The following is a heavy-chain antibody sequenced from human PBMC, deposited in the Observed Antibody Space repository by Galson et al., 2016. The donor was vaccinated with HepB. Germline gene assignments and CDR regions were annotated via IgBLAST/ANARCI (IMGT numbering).Heavy chain of an antibody. CDR2: IYYSGST. V-gene: IGHV4-30-4*01. J-gene: IGHJ4*02. D-gene: IGHD3-9*01. CDR1: GGSISSGDYY. Sequence: TLSLTCTVSGGSISSGDYYWSWIRQPPGKGLEWIGYIYYSGSTYYNPSLKSRVTISVDTSKNQSSLKLSSVTAADTAVYYCARGDDILTGTYYFDYWGQGTPVTVSS. CDR3: ARGDDILTGTYYFDY.